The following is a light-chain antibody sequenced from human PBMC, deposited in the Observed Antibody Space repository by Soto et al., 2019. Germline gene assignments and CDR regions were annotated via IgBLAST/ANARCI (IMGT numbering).Light chain of an antibody. J-gene: IGKJ4*01. CDR2: AAS. CDR1: QAIDSH. Sequence: DIQLTQSPSFLSASVGDRVTITCRASQAIDSHLAWYQQRPGKAPKLLIYAASTLQGGVPSRSSGSGSGTEFTLTISSLQSEDFATYYCQQLNFYLTFGGGTKVEIK. V-gene: IGKV1-9*01. CDR3: QQLNFYLT.